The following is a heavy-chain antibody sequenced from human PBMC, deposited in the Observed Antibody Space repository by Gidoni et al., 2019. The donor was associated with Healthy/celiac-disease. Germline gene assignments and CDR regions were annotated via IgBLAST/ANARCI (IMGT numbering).Heavy chain of an antibody. D-gene: IGHD1-26*01. V-gene: IGHV1-24*01. CDR1: GYTLTELS. CDR3: ATGFNLGATPNY. Sequence: QVQLVQSGAVVKKPGASVKFSCKVSGYTLTELSMHWVRQAPGKGLEWMGGFDPEDGETIYAQKFQGRVTMTEDTSTDTAYMELSSLRSEDTAVYYCATGFNLGATPNYWGQGTLVTVSS. CDR2: FDPEDGET. J-gene: IGHJ4*02.